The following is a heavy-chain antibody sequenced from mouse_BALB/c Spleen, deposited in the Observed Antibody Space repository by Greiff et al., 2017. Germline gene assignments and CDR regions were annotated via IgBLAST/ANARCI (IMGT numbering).Heavy chain of an antibody. CDR2: ISSGSSTI. Sequence: EVQLQESGGGLVQPGGSRKLSCAASGFTFSSFGMHWVRQAPEKGLEWVAYISSGSSTIYYADTVKGRFTISRDNPKNTLFLQMTSLRSEDTAMYYCARGYYGSRVYWYFDVWGAGTTVTVSS. CDR1: GFTFSSFG. V-gene: IGHV5-17*02. D-gene: IGHD1-1*01. CDR3: ARGYYGSRVYWYFDV. J-gene: IGHJ1*01.